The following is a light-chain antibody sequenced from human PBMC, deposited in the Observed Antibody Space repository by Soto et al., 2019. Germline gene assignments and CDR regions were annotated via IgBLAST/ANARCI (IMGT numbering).Light chain of an antibody. CDR1: SSDVGGYNY. CDR3: SSYAGSNNFGV. V-gene: IGLV2-8*01. Sequence: LTQPPSASGSPGQSVTISCTGTSSDVGGYNYVSWYQQHPGKAPKLMIYEVSKRPSGVPDRFSGSKSGNTASLTVSGLQAEDEADYYCSSYAGSNNFGVSGTGTKVTVL. CDR2: EVS. J-gene: IGLJ1*01.